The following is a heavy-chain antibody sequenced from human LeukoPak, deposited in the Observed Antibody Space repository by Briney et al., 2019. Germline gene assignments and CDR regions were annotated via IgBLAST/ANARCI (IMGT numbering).Heavy chain of an antibody. Sequence: GGSLRLSCEASRFTFNNYNINWVRQAPGKGLEWVSYISSSGSTIYYADSVKGRFTISRDTAKNLVHLQMNSLRTEDTAVYYCATLGYCSGGSCSGVDYWGQGTLVTVSS. J-gene: IGHJ4*02. D-gene: IGHD2-15*01. CDR1: RFTFNNYN. V-gene: IGHV3-48*01. CDR3: ATLGYCSGGSCSGVDY. CDR2: ISSSGSTI.